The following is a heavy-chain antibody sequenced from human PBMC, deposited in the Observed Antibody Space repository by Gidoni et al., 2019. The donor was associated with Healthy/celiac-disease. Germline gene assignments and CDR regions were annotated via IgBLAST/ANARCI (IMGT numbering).Heavy chain of an antibody. CDR3: ARDPRRPSHGSGSYD. Sequence: GTTYYNPSLKSRVTISVDTSKNQFSLKLSSVTAADTAVYYCARDPRRPSHGSGSYDWGQGTLVTVSS. V-gene: IGHV4-31*02. D-gene: IGHD3-10*01. J-gene: IGHJ4*02. CDR2: GTT.